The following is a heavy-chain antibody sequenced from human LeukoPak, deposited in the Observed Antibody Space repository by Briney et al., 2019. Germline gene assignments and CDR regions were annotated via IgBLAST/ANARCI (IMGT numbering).Heavy chain of an antibody. J-gene: IGHJ4*02. Sequence: GGSLRLSCVASRFTFSNYWMSWVRQAPGKGLEWVANIKQDGSEKFYVDSVKGRLTISRDNAKNSLYLQMNSLRVEDTAVYYCARVQGSSGPGIFEYWGQGTLVTVSS. CDR2: IKQDGSEK. CDR1: RFTFSNYW. V-gene: IGHV3-7*01. CDR3: ARVQGSSGPGIFEY. D-gene: IGHD6-19*01.